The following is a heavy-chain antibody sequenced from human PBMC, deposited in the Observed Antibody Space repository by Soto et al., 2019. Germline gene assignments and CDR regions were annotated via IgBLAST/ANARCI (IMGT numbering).Heavy chain of an antibody. CDR2: IYYSGRT. Sequence: QLQLQESGPGLVKPSETLSLTCTVSGDSNSSGFYFWGWVRQRPGKGLEWIGSIYYSGRTYYTPSLKGRVTISVDTSQNQSSLGLSSVTAADTAMYYCARHPYSNFWYDWLDTWGQGTLVTVSS. CDR1: GDSNSSGFYF. V-gene: IGHV4-39*01. CDR3: ARHPYSNFWYDWLDT. D-gene: IGHD6-13*01. J-gene: IGHJ5*02.